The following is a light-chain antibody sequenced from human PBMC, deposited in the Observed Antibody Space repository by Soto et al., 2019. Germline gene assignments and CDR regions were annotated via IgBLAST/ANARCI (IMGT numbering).Light chain of an antibody. J-gene: IGLJ1*01. Sequence: QSVLTQPASVSGSPGQSITIYCTGTSSDVGSYNLVSWYQQHPGKAPKLMIYEGSKRPSGVSNRFSGSKSGNTASLTISGLQAEDEADYYCCSYAGSSTSYVFGTGTKVTVL. CDR3: CSYAGSSTSYV. CDR1: SSDVGSYNL. CDR2: EGS. V-gene: IGLV2-23*01.